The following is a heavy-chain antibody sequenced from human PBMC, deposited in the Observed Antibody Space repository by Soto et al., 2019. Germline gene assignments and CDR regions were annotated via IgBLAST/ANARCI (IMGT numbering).Heavy chain of an antibody. CDR2: IYYSGST. J-gene: IGHJ4*02. Sequence: PSETLSLTCTVSGGSISSYYWSWIRQPPGKGLEWIGYIYYSGSTNYNPPLKSRVTISVDTSKNQSSLKLSSVTAADTAVYYCARDPVTGARQGYIDYWCQAILLTLFS. CDR3: ARDPVTGARQGYIDY. CDR1: GGSISSYY. V-gene: IGHV4-59*01. D-gene: IGHD2-2*01.